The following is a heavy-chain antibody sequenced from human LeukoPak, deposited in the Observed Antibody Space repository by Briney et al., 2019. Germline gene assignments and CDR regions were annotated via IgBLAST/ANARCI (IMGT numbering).Heavy chain of an antibody. D-gene: IGHD6-19*01. J-gene: IGHJ4*02. CDR2: ISYDGSNK. Sequence: GGSLRLSCAASGFTFSSYGMHWVRQAPGKGLEWVAVISYDGSNKYYADSVKGRFTISRDNSKNTLYLQMNSLRAEDTAVYYCAKDLAVEGEFDYWGQGTLVTVSS. CDR3: AKDLAVEGEFDY. CDR1: GFTFSSYG. V-gene: IGHV3-30*18.